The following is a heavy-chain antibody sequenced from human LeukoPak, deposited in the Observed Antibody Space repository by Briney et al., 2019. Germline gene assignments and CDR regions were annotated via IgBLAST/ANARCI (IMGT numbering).Heavy chain of an antibody. Sequence: SETLSLTCAVYGGFFSGYYWSWIRQPPGKGLEWIGEINHSGSTNYNPSLKSRVTISVDTSKNQFSLKLSSVTAADTAVYYCARGKKMTTVFNRKEERTNWFDPWGQGTLVTVSS. J-gene: IGHJ5*02. CDR1: GGFFSGYY. CDR2: INHSGST. D-gene: IGHD4-11*01. CDR3: ARGKKMTTVFNRKEERTNWFDP. V-gene: IGHV4-34*01.